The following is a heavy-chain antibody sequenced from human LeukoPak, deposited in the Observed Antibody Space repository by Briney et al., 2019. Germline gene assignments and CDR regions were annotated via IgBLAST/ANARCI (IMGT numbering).Heavy chain of an antibody. CDR1: GYTFTGYY. CDR2: INPNSGGT. J-gene: IGHJ5*02. D-gene: IGHD5-24*01. V-gene: IGHV1-2*02. Sequence: GASVKVSCKASGYTFTGYYMHWVGQAPGHELEWMGWINPNSGGTNYAQKLQGRVTMTRHTSIRTAYMELSRLRSDDAAVYYCARDNVEMATDSGGDDWFDPWGQGTLVTVSS. CDR3: ARDNVEMATDSGGDDWFDP.